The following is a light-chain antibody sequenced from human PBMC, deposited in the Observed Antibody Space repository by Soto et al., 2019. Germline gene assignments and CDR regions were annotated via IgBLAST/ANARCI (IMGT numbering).Light chain of an antibody. J-gene: IGLJ3*02. CDR2: EVS. CDR1: SSDVGAYNY. CDR3: NSYTSSSARV. Sequence: QSALTQPASVSGSPGQSITISCTGTSSDVGAYNYVSWYQQHPGKAPKLIIYEVSNRPSGVSNRFSGSKSANTASLTISGLQADDEADYYCNSYTSSSARVFGGGTKVTVL. V-gene: IGLV2-14*01.